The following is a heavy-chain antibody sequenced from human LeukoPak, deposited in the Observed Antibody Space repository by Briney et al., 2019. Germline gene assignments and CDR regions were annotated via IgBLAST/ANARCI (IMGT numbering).Heavy chain of an antibody. CDR1: GFTFSSYG. CDR3: AKDYDFWSGYPGD. J-gene: IGHJ4*02. CDR2: IRYDGSNK. V-gene: IGHV3-30*02. D-gene: IGHD3-3*01. Sequence: AGGSLRLSCAASGFTFSSYGMHWVRQAPGKGLEWVAFIRYDGSNKYYADSVKGRFTISRDNSKNTLYLQMNSLRAEDTAVYYCAKDYDFWSGYPGDWGQGTLVTVSS.